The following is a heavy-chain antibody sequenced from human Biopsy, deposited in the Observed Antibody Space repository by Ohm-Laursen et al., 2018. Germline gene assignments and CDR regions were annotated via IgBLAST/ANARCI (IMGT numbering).Heavy chain of an antibody. CDR3: ARDPLNGHKHFDY. Sequence: ASVKVPCKASSYTFTDYNIHWMRQAPGQGLEWLGYINCKTGATNYAQKFQGTVTMPRDTSISTAYLALGSLRSADTAIYYCARDPLNGHKHFDYWGQGSLVTVSS. J-gene: IGHJ4*02. CDR1: SYTFTDYN. D-gene: IGHD2-8*01. CDR2: INCKTGAT. V-gene: IGHV1-2*02.